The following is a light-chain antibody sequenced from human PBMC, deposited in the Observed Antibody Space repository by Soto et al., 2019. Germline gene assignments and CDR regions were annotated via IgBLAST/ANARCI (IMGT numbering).Light chain of an antibody. V-gene: IGKV4-1*01. CDR3: QQYYTIPQT. CDR1: QSVLHSSNNKNY. J-gene: IGKJ1*01. CDR2: WAS. Sequence: DIVMTQSPDSLAVSLGERATINCKSSQSVLHSSNNKNYLAWYQQKPGQPPKLLISWASTRESGVPDRFSASGSGTDFTLTISSLQAEDVAVYYCQQYYTIPQTFGQGTKVELK.